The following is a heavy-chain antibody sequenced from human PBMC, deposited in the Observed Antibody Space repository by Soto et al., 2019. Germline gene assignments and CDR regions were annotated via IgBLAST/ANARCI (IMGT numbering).Heavy chain of an antibody. CDR3: ARWVYIYGPGVFDI. Sequence: SETLSLTCTVSGGSISGYQWSWIRQTPGKGLEWIGHIYYTGGTTYSPSVNSRVSLFLSTSKNQFSLRLNSLTAADSAVYYCARWVYIYGPGVFDIWGQGTVVTVSS. CDR1: GGSISGYQ. V-gene: IGHV4-59*08. D-gene: IGHD6-13*01. J-gene: IGHJ3*02. CDR2: IYYTGGT.